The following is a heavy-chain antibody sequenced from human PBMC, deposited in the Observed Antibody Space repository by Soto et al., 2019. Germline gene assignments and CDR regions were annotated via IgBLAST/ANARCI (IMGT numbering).Heavy chain of an antibody. CDR1: GFTFSSYA. Sequence: PGGSLRLSCAASGFTFSSYAMSWVRQAPGKGLEWVSAISGSGGSTYYADSVKGRFTISRDNSKNTLYLQMNSLRAEDTVVYYYAKGPFLIVVVSFDYWGQETLVTVS. CDR2: ISGSGGST. J-gene: IGHJ4*02. V-gene: IGHV3-23*01. CDR3: AKGPFLIVVVSFDY. D-gene: IGHD3-22*01.